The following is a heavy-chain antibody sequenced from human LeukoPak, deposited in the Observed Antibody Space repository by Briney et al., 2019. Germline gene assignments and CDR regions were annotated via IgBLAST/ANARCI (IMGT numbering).Heavy chain of an antibody. V-gene: IGHV1-69*05. D-gene: IGHD6-13*01. CDR3: ARDQRGGRISWYSHFDF. CDR1: GGTFSSYA. Sequence: SVKVSCKASGGTFSSYAISWVRQAPGQGLEWMGGTIPIFGTANYAQKFQGRVTMTRDTSTSTVYMELSSLTSEDTAVYYCARDQRGGRISWYSHFDFWGQGTLVTVSS. CDR2: TIPIFGTA. J-gene: IGHJ4*02.